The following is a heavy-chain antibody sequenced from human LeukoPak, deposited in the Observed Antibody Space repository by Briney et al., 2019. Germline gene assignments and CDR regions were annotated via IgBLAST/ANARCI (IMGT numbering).Heavy chain of an antibody. D-gene: IGHD3-22*01. V-gene: IGHV7-4-1*02. J-gene: IGHJ3*02. CDR2: INTNTGNP. CDR3: VLGSGSPDAFDI. Sequence: ASVKVSCKASGYTFTGYYIHWVRQAPGQGLEWMGWINTNTGNPTYPQGFTGRFVFSLDTPVSTAYLQISSLKAEDTAVYYCVLGSGSPDAFDIWGQGTMVTVSS. CDR1: GYTFTGYY.